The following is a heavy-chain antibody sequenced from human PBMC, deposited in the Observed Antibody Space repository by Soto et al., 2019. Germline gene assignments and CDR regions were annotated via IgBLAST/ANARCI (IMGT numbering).Heavy chain of an antibody. V-gene: IGHV3-30*18. CDR2: ISYDGSNK. CDR1: GFTFSSYG. D-gene: IGHD6-19*01. CDR3: ANSKADSSGWYGVDY. Sequence: GGSLRLSCAASGFTFSSYGMHWVRQAPVKGLEWVAVISYDGSNKYYADSVKGRFTISRDNSKNTLYLQMNSLRAEDTAVYYCANSKADSSGWYGVDYWGQGTLVTVSS. J-gene: IGHJ4*02.